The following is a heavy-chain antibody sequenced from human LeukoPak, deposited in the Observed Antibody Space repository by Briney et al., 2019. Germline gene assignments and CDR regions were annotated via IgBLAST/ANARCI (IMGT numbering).Heavy chain of an antibody. CDR3: ARHFLIPLNFPYYFDY. CDR1: GGSFSGYY. Sequence: SETLSLTCAVYGGSFSGYYWSWIRQPPGKGLEWIGEINHSGSTNYNPSLKSRVTISVDTSKNQFSLKLSSVTAADTAVYYCARHFLIPLNFPYYFDYWGQGTLVTVSS. J-gene: IGHJ4*02. V-gene: IGHV4-34*01. CDR2: INHSGST. D-gene: IGHD3-3*02.